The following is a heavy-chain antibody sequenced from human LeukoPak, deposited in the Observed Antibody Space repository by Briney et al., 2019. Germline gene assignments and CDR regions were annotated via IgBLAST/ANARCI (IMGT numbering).Heavy chain of an antibody. D-gene: IGHD3-3*01. V-gene: IGHV3-74*01. CDR3: ARVPGRSGYSFFDS. J-gene: IGHJ4*02. CDR2: INSDGSST. CDR1: GSTFSSYW. Sequence: GGSPRLTCAASGSTFSSYWMHWVRQTPGKGLVCVSRINSDGSSTSYADSVKGRFTISRDNAKNTLYLQMNSLRAEDTAVYSCARVPGRSGYSFFDSWGQGTLVTVSS.